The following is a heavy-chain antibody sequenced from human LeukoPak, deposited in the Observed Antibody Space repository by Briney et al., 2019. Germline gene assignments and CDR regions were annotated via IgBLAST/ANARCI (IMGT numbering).Heavy chain of an antibody. V-gene: IGHV4-39*07. CDR3: ARVNCSGGSCFHLDY. Sequence: SETLSLTCTVSGGSISSSSYYWGWIRQPPGKGLEWIGSIYYSGSTYYNPSLKSRVTISVDTSKNQFSLKLSSVTAADTAVYYCARVNCSGGSCFHLDYWGQGTLVTVSS. CDR1: GGSISSSSYY. D-gene: IGHD2-15*01. J-gene: IGHJ4*02. CDR2: IYYSGST.